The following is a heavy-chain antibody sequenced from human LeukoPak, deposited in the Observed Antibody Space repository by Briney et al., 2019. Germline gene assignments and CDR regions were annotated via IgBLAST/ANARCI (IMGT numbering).Heavy chain of an antibody. D-gene: IGHD2-15*01. Sequence: PGGPLRLSCAASVLIFSTYEMNWVRQAPGKGLEWVSYISSSGSAIYYADSVRGRFTISRDNAKNSLYLQMNSLRAEDTAVYYCARYCSGGSCSDWGQGTLVTVSS. V-gene: IGHV3-48*03. J-gene: IGHJ4*02. CDR2: ISSSGSAI. CDR1: VLIFSTYE. CDR3: ARYCSGGSCSD.